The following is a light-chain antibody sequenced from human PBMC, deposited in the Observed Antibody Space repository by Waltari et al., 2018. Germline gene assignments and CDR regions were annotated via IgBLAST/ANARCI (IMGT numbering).Light chain of an antibody. CDR2: DAS. Sequence: EIVLTQSPATLSLSPGERATLSCRASQSVGSYLAWYQQRPGQAPRLLIYDASNRATGIPARFSGCGSGTDFTLTISSLEPEDFAVYYCQQRSIWPPLTFGGGTKVEIK. CDR1: QSVGSY. CDR3: QQRSIWPPLT. V-gene: IGKV3-11*01. J-gene: IGKJ4*01.